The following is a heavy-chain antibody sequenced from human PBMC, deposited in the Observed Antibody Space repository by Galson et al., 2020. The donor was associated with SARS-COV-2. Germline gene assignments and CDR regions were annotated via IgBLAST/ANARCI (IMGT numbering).Heavy chain of an antibody. Sequence: ASVTVSCKASGYTFTSYAMHWVRQAPGQRLEWMGWINAGNGNTKYSQKFQGRVTITRDTSASTAYMELSSLRSEDTAVYYCARDLVEATTTFDYWGQGTLVTVSS. CDR2: INAGNGNT. J-gene: IGHJ4*02. V-gene: IGHV1-3*01. D-gene: IGHD2-15*01. CDR3: ARDLVEATTTFDY. CDR1: GYTFTSYA.